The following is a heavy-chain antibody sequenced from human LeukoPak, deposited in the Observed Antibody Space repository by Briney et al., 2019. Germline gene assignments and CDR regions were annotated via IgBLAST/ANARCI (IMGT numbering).Heavy chain of an antibody. Sequence: PGGSLRLSFAASGFTVSSNYMSWVRQAPGNGQEWVSVIYSGGSTYYADSVKGRFTISRDNSKNTLYLKMDSLRAEDAAVYYCARDGSGMDVWGQGTTVTVSS. CDR1: GFTVSSNY. V-gene: IGHV3-53*01. CDR3: ARDGSGMDV. CDR2: IYSGGST. J-gene: IGHJ6*02.